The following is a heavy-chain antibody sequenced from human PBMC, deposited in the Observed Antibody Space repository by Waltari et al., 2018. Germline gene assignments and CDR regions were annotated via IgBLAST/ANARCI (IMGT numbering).Heavy chain of an antibody. D-gene: IGHD4-17*01. CDR3: ARGGYGDYEYFQH. V-gene: IGHV4-38-2*01. CDR2: IYHSGST. Sequence: QVQLQESGPGLVKPSETLSLTCAASGYSISSGYYWGWIRQPPGKGLEWIGSIYHSGSTYYNPSLKSRVTISVDTSKNQFSLKLSSVTAADTAVYYCARGGYGDYEYFQHWGQGTLVTVSS. J-gene: IGHJ1*01. CDR1: GYSISSGYY.